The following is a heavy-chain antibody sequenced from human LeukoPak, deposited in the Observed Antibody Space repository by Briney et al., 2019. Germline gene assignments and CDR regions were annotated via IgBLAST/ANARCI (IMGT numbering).Heavy chain of an antibody. CDR1: GGSISSSNW. Sequence: SETLSLTCAVSGGSISSSNWWSWVRQPPGKGLEWIGEIYHSGSTSYNPSLKSRVTISVDKSKNQFSLKLSSVTAADTAVYYCARRMRAYYDFWSGYPKYYYYYYGMDVWGQGTTVTVSS. CDR2: IYHSGST. CDR3: ARRMRAYYDFWSGYPKYYYYYYGMDV. V-gene: IGHV4-4*02. J-gene: IGHJ6*02. D-gene: IGHD3-3*01.